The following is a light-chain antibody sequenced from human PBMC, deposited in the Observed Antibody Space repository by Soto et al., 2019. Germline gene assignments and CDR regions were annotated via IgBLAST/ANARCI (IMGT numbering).Light chain of an antibody. Sequence: DIQMTQSPSSLSASVGDRVTITCRASQGISNYLAWYQQKPGKVPKLLIYAASTLQSGFPSRFSGSGSGTDLTLTIRSLQPKDVAAYYCQKYNSATRAFGLGAKVEIK. J-gene: IGKJ1*01. CDR1: QGISNY. V-gene: IGKV1-27*01. CDR2: AAS. CDR3: QKYNSATRA.